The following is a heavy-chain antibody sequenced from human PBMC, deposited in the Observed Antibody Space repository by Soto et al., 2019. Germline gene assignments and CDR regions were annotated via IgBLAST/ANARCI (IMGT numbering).Heavy chain of an antibody. J-gene: IGHJ4*02. Sequence: DVQLLESGGGLVQPEGSLRLSCAASGFTFSSYAMGWVRQGPGKGLEWVAVVSIGGSTHYADSVRGRFTNSTDNSKNTLSLQMNSLTAEDTAVYFCAKSRGAGGHFDYWGQGALVTVSS. D-gene: IGHD2-15*01. CDR2: VSIGGST. CDR1: GFTFSSYA. V-gene: IGHV3-23*01. CDR3: AKSRGAGGHFDY.